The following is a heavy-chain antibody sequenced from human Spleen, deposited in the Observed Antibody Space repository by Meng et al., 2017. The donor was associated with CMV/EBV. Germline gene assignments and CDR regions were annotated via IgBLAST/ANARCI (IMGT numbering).Heavy chain of an antibody. CDR2: INHSGST. Sequence: LTCAVYGGSFSCYYWSWIRQPPGKGLEWIGEINHSGSTNYNPSLKSRVTISVDTSKNQFSLKLSSVTAADTAVYYCARGRGVPGHFDYWGQGTLVTVSS. CDR1: GGSFSCYY. D-gene: IGHD1-26*01. CDR3: ARGRGVPGHFDY. J-gene: IGHJ4*02. V-gene: IGHV4-34*01.